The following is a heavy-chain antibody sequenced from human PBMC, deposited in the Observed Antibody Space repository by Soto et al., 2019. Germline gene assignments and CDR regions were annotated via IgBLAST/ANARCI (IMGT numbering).Heavy chain of an antibody. CDR1: GFTFSSYA. J-gene: IGHJ4*02. Sequence: QVQLVESGGGVVQPGRSLRLSCAASGFTFSSYAMHWVRQATGKGLEWVAVISYDGSNKYYADSVKGRFTISRDNSKNTLYLQMNSLRAEDTAVYYCASDIVVVDLQSRVTDYWGQGTLVTVSS. CDR2: ISYDGSNK. V-gene: IGHV3-30-3*01. CDR3: ASDIVVVDLQSRVTDY. D-gene: IGHD2-15*01.